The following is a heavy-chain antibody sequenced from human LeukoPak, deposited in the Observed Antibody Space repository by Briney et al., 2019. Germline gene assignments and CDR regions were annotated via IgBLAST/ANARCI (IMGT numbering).Heavy chain of an antibody. CDR2: IYYTGNT. CDR3: ARLGGATSPFGY. CDR1: GGSISSYY. J-gene: IGHJ4*02. V-gene: IGHV4-59*08. Sequence: PSETLSLTCTVSGGSISSYYWSWIRQPPGKGLEWIGYIYYTGNTNYNPSLKSRVTISVDTFKNQFSLNLSSVTAADTAIYYCARLGGATSPFGYWGQGTLVTVSS. D-gene: IGHD1-26*01.